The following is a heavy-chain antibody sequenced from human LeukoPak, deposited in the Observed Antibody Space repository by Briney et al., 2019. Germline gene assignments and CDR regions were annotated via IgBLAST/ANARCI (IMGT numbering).Heavy chain of an antibody. D-gene: IGHD1-26*01. J-gene: IGHJ4*02. CDR1: AYSINSGYY. CDR3: ARDLSGSYYY. CDR2: IYHSGST. V-gene: IGHV4-38-2*02. Sequence: SETLSLTCSVSAYSINSGYYWGWIRQPPGKGLEWIGGIYHSGSTCYNPSLKSRVTISVDTSKNQFSLKLSSVTAADTAVYYCARDLSGSYYYWGQGTLVTVSS.